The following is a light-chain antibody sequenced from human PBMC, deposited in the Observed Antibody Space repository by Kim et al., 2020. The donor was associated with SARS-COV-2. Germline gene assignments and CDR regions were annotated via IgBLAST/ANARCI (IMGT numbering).Light chain of an antibody. CDR2: YAS. CDR1: QNIRSS. CDR3: HQSASLPYT. V-gene: IGKV6D-21*02. Sequence: SVTPKEKVTITCRANQNIRSSLHWYQQKPDQSPKLLIRYASQSISGVPSRFSGSGSGTEFTLTINSLETEDAAAYFCHQSASLPYTFGQGTKLEI. J-gene: IGKJ2*01.